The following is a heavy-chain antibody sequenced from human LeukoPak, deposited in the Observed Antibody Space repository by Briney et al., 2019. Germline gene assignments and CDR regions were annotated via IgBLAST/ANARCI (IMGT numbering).Heavy chain of an antibody. CDR2: ISWNSGSI. CDR1: GFTFDDYA. D-gene: IGHD3-10*01. Sequence: GGSLRLSCAASGFTFDDYAMHWVRQAPGKGLEWVSGISWNSGSIGYADSVKGRFTISRDNAKNSLYLQMNSLRAEDTALYYCAKDSGGIYDYWGQGTLVTASS. CDR3: AKDSGGIYDY. V-gene: IGHV3-9*01. J-gene: IGHJ4*02.